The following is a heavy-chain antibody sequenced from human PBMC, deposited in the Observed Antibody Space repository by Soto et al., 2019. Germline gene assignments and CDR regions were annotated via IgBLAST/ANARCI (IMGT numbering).Heavy chain of an antibody. Sequence: RASVKVSCKASGYTFTSYGISWVRQAPGQGLEWMGWISAYNGNTNYAQKLQGRVTMTTDTSTSTAYMELRSLRSDDTAVYYCAREKELPHYYDSSGYYPPLVFVDYWGQGTLVTVSS. CDR1: GYTFTSYG. J-gene: IGHJ4*02. V-gene: IGHV1-18*04. D-gene: IGHD3-22*01. CDR3: AREKELPHYYDSSGYYPPLVFVDY. CDR2: ISAYNGNT.